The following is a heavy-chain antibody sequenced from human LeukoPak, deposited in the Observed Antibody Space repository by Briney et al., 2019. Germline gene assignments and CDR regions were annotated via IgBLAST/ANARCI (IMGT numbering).Heavy chain of an antibody. CDR1: GYTFTGYY. D-gene: IGHD4-17*01. J-gene: IGHJ4*02. V-gene: IGHV1-2*02. CDR2: INPNSGGT. CDR3: ARVALLNDYGDWWAYVTQTSFDY. Sequence: GASVKVSCKASGYTFTGYYMHWVRQAPGQGLEWMGWINPNSGGTNYAQKFQGRVTMTRDTSISTAYMELSRLRSDDTAVYYCARVALLNDYGDWWAYVTQTSFDYWGQGTLVTVSS.